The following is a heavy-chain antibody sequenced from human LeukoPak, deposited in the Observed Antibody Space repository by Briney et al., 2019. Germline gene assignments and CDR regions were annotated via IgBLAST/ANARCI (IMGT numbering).Heavy chain of an antibody. J-gene: IGHJ3*02. D-gene: IGHD3-22*01. CDR1: GLTFSSYS. CDR3: AKGEIVVVTYPNAFDI. V-gene: IGHV3-21*04. Sequence: GGSLRLSCAASGLTFSSYSMNWVRQAPGKGLEWVSSVSSSSSYIYYADSVKGRFTISRDNSKNTLYLQMNSLRAEDTTVYYCAKGEIVVVTYPNAFDIWGQGTMVTVSS. CDR2: VSSSSSYI.